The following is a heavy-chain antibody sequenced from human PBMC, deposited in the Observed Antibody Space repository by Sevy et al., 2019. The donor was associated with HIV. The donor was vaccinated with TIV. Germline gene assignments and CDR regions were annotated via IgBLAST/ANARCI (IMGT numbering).Heavy chain of an antibody. V-gene: IGHV3-30*18. D-gene: IGHD1-26*01. CDR1: GFTFSSYG. Sequence: GGSLRLSCAASGFTFSSYGMHWVRQAPGKGLEWVAVISYDGSNKYYADSVKGRFTISRDNSKNTLYLQMNSLRAEDTAVYYCAKDYGAFDYWGQGTPVTVSS. J-gene: IGHJ4*02. CDR2: ISYDGSNK. CDR3: AKDYGAFDY.